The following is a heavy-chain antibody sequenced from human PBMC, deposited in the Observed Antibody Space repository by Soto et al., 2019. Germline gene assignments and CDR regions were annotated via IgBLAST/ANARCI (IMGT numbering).Heavy chain of an antibody. J-gene: IGHJ6*02. D-gene: IGHD6-19*01. CDR1: GGSISSSSYY. CDR3: ARHEGSGWHLEMDYYYGMDV. CDR2: IYCSGST. Sequence: SETLSLTCTVSGGSISSSSYYWGWIRQPPGKGLEWIGSIYCSGSTYYNPSLKSRVTISVDTPKNQFSLKLSSVTAADTAVYYCARHEGSGWHLEMDYYYGMDVWGQGTTVTVSS. V-gene: IGHV4-39*01.